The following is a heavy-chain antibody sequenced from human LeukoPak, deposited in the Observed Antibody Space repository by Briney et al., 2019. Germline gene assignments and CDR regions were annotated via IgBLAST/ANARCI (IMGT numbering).Heavy chain of an antibody. Sequence: GSLRLSCAASGFTFSSYGMHWVRQAPGKGLEWVAVISYDGSNKYYADSVKGRFTISRDNSMNTLYLQMNSLRAEDTAVYYCAKGLYFDYWGQGTLVTVSS. CDR1: GFTFSSYG. D-gene: IGHD6-19*01. V-gene: IGHV3-30*18. J-gene: IGHJ4*02. CDR3: AKGLYFDY. CDR2: ISYDGSNK.